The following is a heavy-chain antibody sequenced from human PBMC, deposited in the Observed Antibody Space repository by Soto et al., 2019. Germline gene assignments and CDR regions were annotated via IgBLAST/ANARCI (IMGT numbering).Heavy chain of an antibody. Sequence: ASVKVSCKASGYTFTSYAMHWVRQAPGQRLEWMGWINAGNGNTKYSQKFQGRVTITRDTSASTAYMELSSLRSEDTAVYYCARGLISGSHYSGGWYYLDSWGQGTQVTASS. V-gene: IGHV1-3*01. J-gene: IGHJ4*02. D-gene: IGHD1-26*01. CDR2: INAGNGNT. CDR3: ARGLISGSHYSGGWYYLDS. CDR1: GYTFTSYA.